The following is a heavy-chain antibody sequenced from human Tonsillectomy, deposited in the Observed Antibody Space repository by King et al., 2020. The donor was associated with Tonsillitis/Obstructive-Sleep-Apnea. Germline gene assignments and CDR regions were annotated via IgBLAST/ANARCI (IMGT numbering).Heavy chain of an antibody. CDR2: IANAGNKK. CDR1: GFTFSSYT. D-gene: IGHD1-26*01. J-gene: IGHJ4*02. CDR3: VRLGARRGFDY. Sequence: GGGGGQAGRSRGLSGAAAGFTFSSYTMHWVRQAPGKGLEWVAVIANAGNKKYYADSVKGRFTISRDNSKNTLYLQLNSLRVEDSAVYYCVRLGARRGFDYWGQGTLVTVSS. V-gene: IGHV3-30*04.